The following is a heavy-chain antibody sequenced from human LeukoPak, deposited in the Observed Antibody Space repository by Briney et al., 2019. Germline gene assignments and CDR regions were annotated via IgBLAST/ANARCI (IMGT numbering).Heavy chain of an antibody. D-gene: IGHD6-25*01. Sequence: GASVKVSFKASRYTFTGFYMQWVRQAPGQGLQWMGWINPNSGGTNYAHKFQGRVTMTRDTSIRTAYMELSRLRHDDTAVYYCARGLAYSSGRRYYFDYWGQGTLVTVSS. V-gene: IGHV1-2*07. CDR2: INPNSGGT. CDR3: ARGLAYSSGRRYYFDY. J-gene: IGHJ4*02. CDR1: RYTFTGFY.